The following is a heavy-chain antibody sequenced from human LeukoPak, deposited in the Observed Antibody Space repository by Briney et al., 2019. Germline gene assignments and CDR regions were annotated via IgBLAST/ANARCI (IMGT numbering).Heavy chain of an antibody. J-gene: IGHJ4*02. D-gene: IGHD3-22*01. Sequence: SVKVSCKASGGTFSSYAISWVRQAPGQGLEWMGRIIPILGIANYAQKFQGRVTITADKSTSTAYMELSSLRSEDTVVYYCASTYYYDSSGYYSHFDYWGQGTLVTVSS. CDR2: IIPILGIA. V-gene: IGHV1-69*04. CDR1: GGTFSSYA. CDR3: ASTYYYDSSGYYSHFDY.